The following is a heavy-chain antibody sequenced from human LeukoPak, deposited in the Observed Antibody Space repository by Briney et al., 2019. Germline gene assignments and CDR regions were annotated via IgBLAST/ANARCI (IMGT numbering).Heavy chain of an antibody. Sequence: GGSRRLSCAASGFIFSTYWMHWVRQAPGKGLVWVSRINTDGSSTAYAASVKGRFTISRDNTKNILYLQMSNLRAEDTALYYCATERVGSDYYRLDVWGQGTTVSVSS. CDR3: ATERVGSDYYRLDV. CDR1: GFIFSTYW. CDR2: INTDGSST. D-gene: IGHD6-25*01. V-gene: IGHV3-74*01. J-gene: IGHJ6*02.